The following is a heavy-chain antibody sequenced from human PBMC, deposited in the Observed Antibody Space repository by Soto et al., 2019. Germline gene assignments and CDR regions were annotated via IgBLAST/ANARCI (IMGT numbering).Heavy chain of an antibody. CDR1: GGSFGIYP. V-gene: IGHV1-69*04. CDR2: VIPILNVA. CDR3: ARESTSGLDD. J-gene: IGHJ4*02. Sequence: QVQLVQSGAEVKKPGSSVNVSCQTSGGSFGIYPISWVRQAPGQGLEWVGRVIPILNVANYTQKLHGRLTLTADNSTTTAYMELSSLTTYDTAVYYCARESTSGLDDWGQGTLVTFSS. D-gene: IGHD2-2*01.